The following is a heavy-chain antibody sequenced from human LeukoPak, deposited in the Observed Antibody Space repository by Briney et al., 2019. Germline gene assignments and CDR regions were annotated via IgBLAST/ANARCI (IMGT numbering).Heavy chain of an antibody. CDR2: IIPIFGTA. D-gene: IGHD2-2*01. CDR1: GGTFSSYA. V-gene: IGHV1-69*13. Sequence: SVRVSCKASGGTFSSYAISWVRQAPGQGREWKGGIIPIFGTANYAQKFQGRVTITADESTSTAYMELSSLRSEDTAVYYCARRLAGVVPAAIWFDPWGQGTLVTVSS. J-gene: IGHJ5*02. CDR3: ARRLAGVVPAAIWFDP.